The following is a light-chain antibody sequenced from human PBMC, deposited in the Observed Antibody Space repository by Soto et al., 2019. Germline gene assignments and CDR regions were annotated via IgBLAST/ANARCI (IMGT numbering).Light chain of an antibody. CDR2: GAS. CDR3: QPYPNWPPIT. V-gene: IGKV3D-15*01. J-gene: IGKJ5*01. Sequence: EMVLTQSTANLSLSPGETATLSCRARQSISNNLAWYQQELGQAPRLLIYGASTRATGIPARFSGSGSGTEFTLTISSLQSEDFAVYYCQPYPNWPPITFGQVTLLENK. CDR1: QSISNN.